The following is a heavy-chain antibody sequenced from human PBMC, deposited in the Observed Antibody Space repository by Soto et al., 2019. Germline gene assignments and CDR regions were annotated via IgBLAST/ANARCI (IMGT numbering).Heavy chain of an antibody. V-gene: IGHV1-69*01. D-gene: IGHD2-2*01. CDR1: GGTFXSYA. Sequence: QVQLVQSGAEVKKPGSSVKVSXKASGGTFXSYAISWVRQAPGQGLEWMGGIIPISGTANYAQKFQGRVTITADESTSTAYMELSSLRSEDTAVYYCARSQGSSTSLEIYYYYYYGMDVWGQGTTVTVSS. CDR2: IIPISGTA. J-gene: IGHJ6*02. CDR3: ARSQGSSTSLEIYYYYYYGMDV.